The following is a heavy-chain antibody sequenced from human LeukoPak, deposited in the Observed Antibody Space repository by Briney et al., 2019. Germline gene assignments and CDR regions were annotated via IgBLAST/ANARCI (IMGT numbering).Heavy chain of an antibody. CDR3: ARESGSYSSSYRFDS. Sequence: SETLSLTCAVYGGSFSGYYWSWIRQPPGKGPEWIGEINHSGSTNYNPSLKSRVTISVDTSKNQFSLKLSSVTAADTAVYYCARESGSYSSSYRFDSWGQGTLVTVSS. J-gene: IGHJ4*02. CDR2: INHSGST. V-gene: IGHV4-34*01. D-gene: IGHD6-6*01. CDR1: GGSFSGYY.